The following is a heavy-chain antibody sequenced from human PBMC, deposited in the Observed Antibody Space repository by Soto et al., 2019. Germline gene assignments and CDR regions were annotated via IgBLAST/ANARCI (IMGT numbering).Heavy chain of an antibody. D-gene: IGHD4-17*01. CDR2: ISYDGSNK. CDR1: GFTFSSYG. Sequence: PGGSLRLSCAASGFTFSSYGMHWVRQAPGKGLEWVAVISYDGSNKYYADSVKGRFTISRDNSKNTLYLQMNSLRAEDTAVYYCAKDFIYGDYSFQHWGQGTLVTVSS. V-gene: IGHV3-30*18. J-gene: IGHJ1*01. CDR3: AKDFIYGDYSFQH.